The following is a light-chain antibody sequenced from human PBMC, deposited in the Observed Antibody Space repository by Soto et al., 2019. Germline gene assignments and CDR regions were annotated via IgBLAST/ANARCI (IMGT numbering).Light chain of an antibody. CDR3: QQHNNWPPWT. V-gene: IGKV3-15*01. CDR1: QSVGSK. Sequence: ETVMTQSPATLSVSPGERATLSCRASQSVGSKLAWYQHKPGQAPRLLIYGASTRATAIPPRFSGSGSGTEFTLTISSLQSEDSAVYYCQQHNNWPPWTFGQGTTVEIK. J-gene: IGKJ1*01. CDR2: GAS.